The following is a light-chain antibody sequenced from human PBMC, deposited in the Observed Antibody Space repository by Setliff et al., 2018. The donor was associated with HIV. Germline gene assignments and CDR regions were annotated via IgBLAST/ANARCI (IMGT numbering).Light chain of an antibody. CDR1: SSDVGSYNL. V-gene: IGLV2-23*02. CDR2: EVS. CDR3: CSYAGSGTYV. Sequence: QSVLTQPASVSGSPGQSITISCTGTSSDVGSYNLVSWFQQRPGKAPKLIIYEVSQWPSGVSNRFSGSKSGNTASLTISGLQAEDEADYYCCSYAGSGTYVFGSGTRSPS. J-gene: IGLJ1*01.